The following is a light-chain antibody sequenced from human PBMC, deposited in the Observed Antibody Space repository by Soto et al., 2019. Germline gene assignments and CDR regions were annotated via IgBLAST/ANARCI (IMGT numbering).Light chain of an antibody. CDR2: GAS. V-gene: IGKV3-15*01. CDR3: QQYNNLWT. CDR1: HSVNSN. J-gene: IGKJ1*01. Sequence: EIVMTQSPATLSVSPGERATLSCRASHSVNSNLAWYQQRPGQAPRLLISGASTRATGVPARFSGSGSETEFTLTISSLQSEDFAVYYCQQYNNLWTFGQGTKVEIK.